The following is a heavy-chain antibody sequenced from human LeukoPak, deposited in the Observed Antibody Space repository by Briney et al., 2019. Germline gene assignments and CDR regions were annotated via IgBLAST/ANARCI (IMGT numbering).Heavy chain of an antibody. Sequence: PGGSLRLSCAASGFTFSSYEMNWVRQAPGKGLEWVSYISSSGSTIYYADSVKGRFTISRDNAKNSLYLQMNSLRAEDTAVYYCARDRGATYAWDYWGQGTLGTVSA. CDR1: GFTFSSYE. CDR3: ARDRGATYAWDY. CDR2: ISSSGSTI. D-gene: IGHD1-26*01. V-gene: IGHV3-48*03. J-gene: IGHJ4*02.